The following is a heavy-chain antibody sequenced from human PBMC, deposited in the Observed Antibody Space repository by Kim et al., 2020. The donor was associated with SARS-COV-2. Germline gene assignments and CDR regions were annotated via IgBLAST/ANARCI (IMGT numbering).Heavy chain of an antibody. V-gene: IGHV3-7*01. CDR1: GFTFSSYW. J-gene: IGHJ4*02. D-gene: IGHD3-10*01. CDR2: IKQDGSEK. CDR3: ARDSGFYYGSGSYPDY. Sequence: GGSLRLSCAASGFTFSSYWMSWVRQAPGKGLEWVANIKQDGSEKYYVDSVKGRFTISRDNAKNSLYLQMNSLRAEDTAVYYCARDSGFYYGSGSYPDYWGQGTLVTVSS.